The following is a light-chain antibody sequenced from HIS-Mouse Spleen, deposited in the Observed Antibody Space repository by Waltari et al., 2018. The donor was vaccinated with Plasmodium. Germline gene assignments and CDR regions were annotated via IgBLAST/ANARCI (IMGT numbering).Light chain of an antibody. CDR3: QQYYSYLLT. CDR2: AAS. Sequence: AIRMTQSPSSLSASTGDRVTITCRACQGISSYLAWYQQKPGKAPKLLIFAASTLQSGVPSRFSGSGSGTDFTLTISCLQSEDFATYYCQQYYSYLLTFGGGTKVEIK. J-gene: IGKJ4*01. V-gene: IGKV1-8*01. CDR1: QGISSY.